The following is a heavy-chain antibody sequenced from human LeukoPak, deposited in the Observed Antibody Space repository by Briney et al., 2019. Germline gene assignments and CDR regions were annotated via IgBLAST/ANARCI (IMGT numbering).Heavy chain of an antibody. D-gene: IGHD6-13*01. CDR2: ISWNSGSI. V-gene: IGHV3-9*01. J-gene: IGHJ4*02. CDR1: GFTFDDYA. CDR3: AKDRAAAGTPSY. Sequence: GGSLRLSCAASGFTFDDYAMHWVRQAPGKGLEWVSGISWNSGSIGYADSVKGRFTISRDNSKNTLYLQMNSLRAEDTAVYYCAKDRAAAGTPSYWGQGTLVTVSS.